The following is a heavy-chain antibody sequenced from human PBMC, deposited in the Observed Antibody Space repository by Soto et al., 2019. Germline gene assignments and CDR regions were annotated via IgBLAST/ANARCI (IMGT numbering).Heavy chain of an antibody. CDR3: AKTPRQWLVDFDY. J-gene: IGHJ4*02. CDR1: GFTFSNYA. Sequence: EVQLLESGGGLVQPGGSLRLSCAASGFTFSNYAMSWVRQAPGKGLEWVSAISNSGGTTYYADSVKGRFTISRDNSKDTLHLQMNSLRAEDTAVYYCAKTPRQWLVDFDYWGQGTLVTVSS. D-gene: IGHD6-19*01. CDR2: ISNSGGTT. V-gene: IGHV3-23*01.